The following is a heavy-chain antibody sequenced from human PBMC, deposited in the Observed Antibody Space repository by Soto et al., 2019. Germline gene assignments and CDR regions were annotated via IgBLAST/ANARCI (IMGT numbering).Heavy chain of an antibody. CDR2: INHSGST. CDR1: GGSFSGYY. V-gene: IGHV4-34*01. CDR3: ARSSRIVVVPAAIPPYYMDV. Sequence: SETLSLTCAVYGGSFSGYYWSWIRQPPGKGLEWIGEINHSGSTNYNPSLKSRVTISVDTSKNQFSLKLSSVTAADTAVYYCARSSRIVVVPAAIPPYYMDVWGKGTTVTVSS. D-gene: IGHD2-2*02. J-gene: IGHJ6*03.